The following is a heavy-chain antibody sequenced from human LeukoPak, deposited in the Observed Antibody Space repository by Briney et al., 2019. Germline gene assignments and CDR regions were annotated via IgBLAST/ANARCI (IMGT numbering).Heavy chain of an antibody. CDR1: GFTFSGYG. CDR3: ARDRGPAATWAFDY. J-gene: IGHJ4*02. D-gene: IGHD2-2*01. CDR2: IWYDGSNK. V-gene: IGHV3-33*01. Sequence: TGGSLRLSCAASGFTFSGYGMHWVRQAPGKGLEWVAVIWYDGSNKYYADSVKGRFTISRDNSKNTLYLQMNSLRAEDTAVYYCARDRGPAATWAFDYWGQGTLVTVSS.